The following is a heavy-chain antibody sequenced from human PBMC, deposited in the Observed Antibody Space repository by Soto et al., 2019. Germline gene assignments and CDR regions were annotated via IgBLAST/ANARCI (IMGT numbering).Heavy chain of an antibody. CDR1: GGTFSSYA. V-gene: IGHV1-69*06. Sequence: QVQLVQSGAEVKKPGSSVKVSCKASGGTFSSYAISWVRQAPGQGLEWMGGIIPIFGTANYAQKFQGRVTITADKSTSTAYMELSSLRSGDTAVYYCARAEVGAVAGGPTLNAFDIWGQGTMVTVSS. J-gene: IGHJ3*02. CDR2: IIPIFGTA. D-gene: IGHD6-19*01. CDR3: ARAEVGAVAGGPTLNAFDI.